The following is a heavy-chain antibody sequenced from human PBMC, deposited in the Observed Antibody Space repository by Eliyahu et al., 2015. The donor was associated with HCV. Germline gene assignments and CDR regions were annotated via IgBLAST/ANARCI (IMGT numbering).Heavy chain of an antibody. CDR2: IRSKAYGGTT. Sequence: EVQLVESGGGLVKPGRSLRLSCTASGFXFGXXAXXWFRQAPGKGLEWVGFIRSKAYGGTTEYAASVKGRFTISRDDSKSIAYLQMNSLKTEDTAVYYCTRAPLYYYDRSGYPDFDYWGQGTLVTVSS. V-gene: IGHV3-49*05. D-gene: IGHD3-22*01. J-gene: IGHJ4*02. CDR1: GFXFGXXA. CDR3: TRAPLYYYDRSGYPDFDY.